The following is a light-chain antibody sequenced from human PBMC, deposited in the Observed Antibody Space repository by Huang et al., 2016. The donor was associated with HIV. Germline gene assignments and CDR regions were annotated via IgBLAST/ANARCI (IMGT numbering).Light chain of an antibody. J-gene: IGKJ4*01. Sequence: IQLTQSPSSLSIYVGDKVTITCRASQGILNYVAWYQQRPGKAPKLLIYAASTLQNGVPSRFSGSGSGADFALSIANVQPEDSATYYCQQFSSYPLTFGGGTKVEIK. CDR1: QGILNY. CDR3: QQFSSYPLT. CDR2: AAS. V-gene: IGKV1-9*01.